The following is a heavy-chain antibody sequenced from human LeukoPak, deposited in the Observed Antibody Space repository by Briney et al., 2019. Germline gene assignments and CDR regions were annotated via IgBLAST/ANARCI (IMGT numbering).Heavy chain of an antibody. Sequence: GASVTVSCKASGYTFTSYGISWVRQAPGQGLEWMGWISAYNGNTDYAQKLQGRVTMTTDTSTSTAYMELRSLRSDDTAVYYCAREREQWLALDYWGQGTLVTVSS. D-gene: IGHD6-19*01. J-gene: IGHJ4*02. CDR1: GYTFTSYG. V-gene: IGHV1-18*01. CDR3: AREREQWLALDY. CDR2: ISAYNGNT.